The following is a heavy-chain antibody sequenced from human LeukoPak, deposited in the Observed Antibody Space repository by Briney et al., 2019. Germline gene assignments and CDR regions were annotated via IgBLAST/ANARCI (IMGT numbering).Heavy chain of an antibody. J-gene: IGHJ4*02. D-gene: IGHD6-13*01. Sequence: GGSLRLSCAASGFTFSDYYMSWIRQAPGKGLEWVSYISSSGSHIHYADSVKGRFTISRDNAENSLYLQMSSLRAEDTAVYYCARRPYSNSWHYFDYWAREPWSPSPQ. CDR2: ISSSGSHI. V-gene: IGHV3-11*04. CDR3: ARRPYSNSWHYFDY. CDR1: GFTFSDYY.